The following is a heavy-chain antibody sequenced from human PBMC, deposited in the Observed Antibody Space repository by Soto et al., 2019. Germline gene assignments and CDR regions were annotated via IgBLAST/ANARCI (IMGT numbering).Heavy chain of an antibody. J-gene: IGHJ4*02. Sequence: QVQLQESGPGLVRPSETLSLTCSVSGDSISPHYWTWVRWPPGKGLEWVGYVYYTGTTMYNPSLKSRLTISVHRSKNQVSLNLTSVTAADTAVYFCVRLCGYYQALDHCSQGTLVSVSS. CDR1: GDSISPHY. D-gene: IGHD3-3*01. CDR3: VRLCGYYQALDH. CDR2: VYYTGTT. V-gene: IGHV4-59*08.